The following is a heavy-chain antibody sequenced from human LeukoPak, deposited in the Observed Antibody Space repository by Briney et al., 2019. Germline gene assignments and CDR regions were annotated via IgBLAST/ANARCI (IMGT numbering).Heavy chain of an antibody. J-gene: IGHJ5*02. Sequence: GGSLRLSCAASGFTFSSYSMNWVRQAPGKGLEWVSYISSSSSTIYYAGSVKGRFTISRDNAKNSLYLQMNSLRAEDTAVYYCARETTRYYDFWSGSTTQGNWFDPWGQGTLVTVSS. CDR1: GFTFSSYS. V-gene: IGHV3-48*01. CDR2: ISSSSSTI. CDR3: ARETTRYYDFWSGSTTQGNWFDP. D-gene: IGHD3-3*01.